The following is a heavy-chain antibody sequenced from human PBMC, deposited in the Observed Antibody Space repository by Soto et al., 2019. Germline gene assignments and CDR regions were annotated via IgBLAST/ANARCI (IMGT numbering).Heavy chain of an antibody. J-gene: IGHJ5*02. CDR1: GGSISSGGYS. Sequence: QLQLQESGSGLVKPSQTLSLTCAVSGGSISSGGYSWSWIRQPPGKGLEWIGYIYHSGSTYYNPSLKSRVTISVDRSKNQFSLKLSSVTAADTAVYYCARGAYGSGSTPIDPWGQGTLVTVSS. V-gene: IGHV4-30-2*01. CDR2: IYHSGST. CDR3: ARGAYGSGSTPIDP. D-gene: IGHD3-10*01.